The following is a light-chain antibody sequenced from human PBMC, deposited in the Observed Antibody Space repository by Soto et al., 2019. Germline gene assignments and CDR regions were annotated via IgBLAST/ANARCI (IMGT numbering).Light chain of an antibody. V-gene: IGKV3-15*01. J-gene: IGKJ2*01. Sequence: GMTLSAATLSVTQGESATLSCRASQSLGGNLAWYQQKPGQAPRLLIFRASSRAKGVPARFSASGSGTEFTLTISGLQSEDFAVYYCRQFRDWLLKRFGPGTNLDNK. CDR2: RAS. CDR3: RQFRDWLLKR. CDR1: QSLGGN.